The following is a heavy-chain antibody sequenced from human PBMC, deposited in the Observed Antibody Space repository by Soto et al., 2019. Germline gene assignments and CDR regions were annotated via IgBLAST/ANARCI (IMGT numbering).Heavy chain of an antibody. CDR3: AKGAMTTVRGAFDI. CDR1: GFTFSSYG. CDR2: ISYDGSNK. V-gene: IGHV3-30*18. Sequence: GGSLRLSCAASGFTFSSYGMHWVRQAPGKGLEWVAVISYDGSNKYYADSVKGRFTISRDNSKNTLYLQMNSLRAEDTAVYYCAKGAMTTVRGAFDIWGQGTMVTVSS. J-gene: IGHJ3*02. D-gene: IGHD4-17*01.